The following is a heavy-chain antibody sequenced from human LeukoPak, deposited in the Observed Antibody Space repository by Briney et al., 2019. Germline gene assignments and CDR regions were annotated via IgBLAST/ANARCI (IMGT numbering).Heavy chain of an antibody. V-gene: IGHV4-61*01. Sequence: SETLSLTCTVSGGSVSSGSYYWSWIRQPPGKGLEWIGHIYYCGSTNYNPSLKSRVTISVDTSKNQFSLKLSCVTAADTAGYYCARDYRGPDWFDPWGQGTLVTVSS. CDR2: IYYCGST. CDR3: ARDYRGPDWFDP. D-gene: IGHD1-26*01. CDR1: GGSVSSGSYY. J-gene: IGHJ5*02.